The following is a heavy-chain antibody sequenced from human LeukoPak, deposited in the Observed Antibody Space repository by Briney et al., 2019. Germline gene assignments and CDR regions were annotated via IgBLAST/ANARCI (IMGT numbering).Heavy chain of an antibody. D-gene: IGHD6-19*01. Sequence: PGGSLRLSCAASGFTFSSYWMSWVRQAPGKGLEWVANIKQDGGEKYYVDSVKGRFTISRDNAKNSLYLQMNSLRAEDTAVYYCARENYSSGRVVLRYYFDYWGQGTLVTVSS. CDR1: GFTFSSYW. J-gene: IGHJ4*02. V-gene: IGHV3-7*01. CDR2: IKQDGGEK. CDR3: ARENYSSGRVVLRYYFDY.